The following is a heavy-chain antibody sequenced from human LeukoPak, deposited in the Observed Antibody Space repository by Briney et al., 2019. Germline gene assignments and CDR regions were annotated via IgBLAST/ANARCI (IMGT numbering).Heavy chain of an antibody. D-gene: IGHD3-22*01. CDR1: GGSISSSNW. CDR3: ARVASADYFDSSGYYQEDYFDY. J-gene: IGHJ4*02. Sequence: SGTLSLTCAVSGGSISSSNWWSWVRQPPGKGLEWIGEIYHSGTTNYNPSLKSRVTMSVDTSKNQFPLKLSSVTAADTAVYYCARVASADYFDSSGYYQEDYFDYWGQGTLVTVSS. V-gene: IGHV4-4*02. CDR2: IYHSGTT.